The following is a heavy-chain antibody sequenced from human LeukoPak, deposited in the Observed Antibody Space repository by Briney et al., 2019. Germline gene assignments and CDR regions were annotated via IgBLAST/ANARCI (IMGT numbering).Heavy chain of an antibody. CDR1: GGSITTHW. D-gene: IGHD7-27*01. CDR2: MFYTGST. Sequence: PSETLSLTCTVSGGSITTHWWSWIRQPPGKGLEWIAYMFYTGSTNYNPPLKSRVTISVDTSKNQVSLKLSSVTAADTAVYYCARHSSITGGRLSGYWLDPWGQGTLVTVSS. CDR3: ARHSSITGGRLSGYWLDP. V-gene: IGHV4-59*08. J-gene: IGHJ5*02.